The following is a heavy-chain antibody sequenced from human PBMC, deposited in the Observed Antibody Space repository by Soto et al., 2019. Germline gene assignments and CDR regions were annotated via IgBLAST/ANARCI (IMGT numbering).Heavy chain of an antibody. CDR3: ANILDYDFYPEGY. D-gene: IGHD3-3*01. Sequence: EVQLLESGGGLVQPGGSLRLSCAASGFTFSSYAMSWVRQATGKGLEWVSAISGSGGSTYYADSVKGRFTISRDNSKNTLYLQMNSLRAEDTAVYYCANILDYDFYPEGYWGQGTLVTVSS. J-gene: IGHJ4*02. CDR1: GFTFSSYA. V-gene: IGHV3-23*01. CDR2: ISGSGGST.